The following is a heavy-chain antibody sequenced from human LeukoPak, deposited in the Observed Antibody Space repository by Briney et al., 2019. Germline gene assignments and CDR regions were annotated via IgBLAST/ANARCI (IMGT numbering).Heavy chain of an antibody. CDR1: GGSFSGYY. CDR2: INHSGST. J-gene: IGHJ3*02. CDR3: ARSFGVVIPDAFDI. V-gene: IGHV4-34*01. Sequence: SETLSLTCAVYGGSFSGYYWSWIRQPPGKGLEWIGEINHSGSTNYNPSLKSRVTISVDTSKNQSSLKLSSVTAADTAVYYCARSFGVVIPDAFDIWGQGTMVTVSS. D-gene: IGHD3-3*01.